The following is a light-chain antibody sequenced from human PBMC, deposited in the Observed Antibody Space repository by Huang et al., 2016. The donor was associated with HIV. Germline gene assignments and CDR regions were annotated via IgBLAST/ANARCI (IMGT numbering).Light chain of an antibody. CDR2: GAN. CDR1: QSVSNE. CDR3: QQYNDWPWT. V-gene: IGKV3-15*01. Sequence: EIVMTQSPGTLSVSPGERATLSFRASQSVSNEVAWFQQKPGQAPRLLIYGANIRPSGTPAGFRGSGSGTEFTLTISSLQSEDFAIYYCQQYNDWPWTFGQGTKVEIK. J-gene: IGKJ1*01.